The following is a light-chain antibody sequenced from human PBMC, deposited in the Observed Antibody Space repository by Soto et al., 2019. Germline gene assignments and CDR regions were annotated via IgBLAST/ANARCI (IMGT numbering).Light chain of an antibody. J-gene: IGLJ1*01. V-gene: IGLV1-44*01. Sequence: QSVLTQPPSASGTPGQRVTSSCSGSSSNIGSNTVNWYQQLPGTAPKLLIYSNNQRPSGVPDRFSGSKSGTSASLAISGRQSEDEDDYYCAAWEDSLNGYVFGTGTQLTV. CDR3: AAWEDSLNGYV. CDR1: SSNIGSNT. CDR2: SNN.